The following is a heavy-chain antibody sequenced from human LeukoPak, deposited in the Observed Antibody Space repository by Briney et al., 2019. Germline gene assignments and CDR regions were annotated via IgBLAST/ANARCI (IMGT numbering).Heavy chain of an antibody. D-gene: IGHD2-15*01. CDR1: GYTFTSYG. J-gene: IGHJ4*02. V-gene: IGHV1-18*01. CDR2: ISAYNGNT. Sequence: ASVKVSCKASGYTFTSYGVSWVRQAPGQGLEWMGWISAYNGNTNYAQKLQGRVTMTTDTSTSTAYMELRSLRSDDTAVYYCARDIVVVVAATPGSVDYWGQGTLVTVSS. CDR3: ARDIVVVVAATPGSVDY.